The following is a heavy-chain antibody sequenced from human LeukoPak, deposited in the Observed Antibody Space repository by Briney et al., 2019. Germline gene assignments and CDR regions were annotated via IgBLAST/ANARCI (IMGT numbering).Heavy chain of an antibody. D-gene: IGHD3-3*01. CDR1: GFTFSSYA. V-gene: IGHV3-30-3*01. CDR3: AREYYDFWSGYHNIYGMDV. Sequence: GGSLRLSCAASGFTFSSYAMHWVRQAPGKGLEWVAVISYDGSNKYYADSVKGRFTISRDNSKNTLYLQMNSLRAEDTAVYYCAREYYDFWSGYHNIYGMDVWGQGTTDTVSS. CDR2: ISYDGSNK. J-gene: IGHJ6*02.